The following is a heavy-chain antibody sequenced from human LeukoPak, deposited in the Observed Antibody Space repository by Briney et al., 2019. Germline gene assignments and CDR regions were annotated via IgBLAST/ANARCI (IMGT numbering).Heavy chain of an antibody. V-gene: IGHV1-46*01. CDR1: GYSFTTFY. CDR3: ASGVGH. CDR2: IIPSSGST. Sequence: ASVKVSCKASGYSFTTFYIHWVRQAPGQGPEWVGIIIPSSGSTKYAQKFQGRVTMTRDTSTSTVYMELSSLRSEDTAVYFCASGVGHWGQGTLVTVSS. J-gene: IGHJ5*02. D-gene: IGHD3-16*01.